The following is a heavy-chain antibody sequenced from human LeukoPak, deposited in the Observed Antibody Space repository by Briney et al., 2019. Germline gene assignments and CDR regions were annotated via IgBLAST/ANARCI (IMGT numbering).Heavy chain of an antibody. D-gene: IGHD1-14*01. J-gene: IGHJ4*02. Sequence: GGSLRLSCAASGFTFSTYSMNWVRQAPGQGLEWVSSISSSSTYIYYAHSVKGRFTISRDNSKNSLYLQMNNLRAEDTAVYYCARWDRFHGVWGQGTLVTVSS. CDR3: ARWDRFHGV. V-gene: IGHV3-21*01. CDR1: GFTFSTYS. CDR2: ISSSSTYI.